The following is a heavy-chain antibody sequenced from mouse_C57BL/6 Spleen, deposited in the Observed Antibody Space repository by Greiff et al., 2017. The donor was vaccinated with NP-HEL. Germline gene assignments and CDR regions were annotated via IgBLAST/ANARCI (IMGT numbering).Heavy chain of an antibody. D-gene: IGHD4-1*01. CDR3: AKRTGRGYFDY. V-gene: IGHV2-9*01. J-gene: IGHJ2*01. Sequence: VKLVESGPGLVAPSQRLSFTCTVSGLSLTSYGVDWVRPPPGKGLGRLGVIRGGGSTNYISALMSSMRICQDNSKSQVFLKRISLQTEDTAKNYCAKRTGRGYFDYWGQGTAHTGSS. CDR2: IRGGGST. CDR1: GLSLTSYG.